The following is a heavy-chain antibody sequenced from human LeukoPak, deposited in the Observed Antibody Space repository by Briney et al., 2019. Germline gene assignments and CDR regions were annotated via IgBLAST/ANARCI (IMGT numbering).Heavy chain of an antibody. Sequence: SETLSLTCTVSGGSISSYYWSWIRQPPGKGLEWIGYIYYSGSTNYNPSLKSRVTISVDRSKNQFSLKLSSVTAADTAVYYCARAIGGSYPEFDYWGQGTLVTVSS. CDR2: IYYSGST. CDR1: GGSISSYY. J-gene: IGHJ4*02. CDR3: ARAIGGSYPEFDY. V-gene: IGHV4-59*12. D-gene: IGHD1-26*01.